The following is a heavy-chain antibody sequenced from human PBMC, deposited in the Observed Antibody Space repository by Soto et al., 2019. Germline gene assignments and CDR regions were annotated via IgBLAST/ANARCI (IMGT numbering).Heavy chain of an antibody. CDR1: GGSVSGGSYY. CDR3: AREFSAQYRWYYFDY. D-gene: IGHD2-2*01. CDR2: IYYSGST. Sequence: SETLSLTCTVSGGSVSGGSYYWSWIRQPPGKGLEWIGYIYYSGSTNYNPSLKSRVTISVDTSKNQFSLKLSSVTAADTAVYYCAREFSAQYRWYYFDYWGQGTLVTVSS. J-gene: IGHJ4*02. V-gene: IGHV4-61*01.